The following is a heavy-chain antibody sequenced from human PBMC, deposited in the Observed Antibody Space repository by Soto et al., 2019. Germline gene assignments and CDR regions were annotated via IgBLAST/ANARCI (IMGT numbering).Heavy chain of an antibody. CDR2: ISSSSSTI. D-gene: IGHD6-6*01. CDR3: ARERGVKRWRGIAARRGYYYYGMDV. V-gene: IGHV3-48*02. Sequence: PGGSLRLSCAASGFTFSSYSMNWVRQAPGKGLEWVSYISSSSSTIYYADSVKGRFTISRDNAKNSLYLQMNSLRDEDTAVYYCARERGVKRWRGIAARRGYYYYGMDVWGQGTTVTVS. J-gene: IGHJ6*02. CDR1: GFTFSSYS.